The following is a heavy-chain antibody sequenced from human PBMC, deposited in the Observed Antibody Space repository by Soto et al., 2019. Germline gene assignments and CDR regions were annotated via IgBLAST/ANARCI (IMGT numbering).Heavy chain of an antibody. CDR2: ISRSGSLN. V-gene: IGHV3-48*02. Sequence: GESLKISCAASGFSFSDYSMNWVRQAPGKGLEWLSYISRSGSLNYYADSVKGRFTISRDNAKNSLYLEMNSVRDEDTAMYYCARDLEYSSSWYYYYGLDVWGHGTTVTVSS. D-gene: IGHD6-6*01. CDR1: GFSFSDYS. J-gene: IGHJ6*02. CDR3: ARDLEYSSSWYYYYGLDV.